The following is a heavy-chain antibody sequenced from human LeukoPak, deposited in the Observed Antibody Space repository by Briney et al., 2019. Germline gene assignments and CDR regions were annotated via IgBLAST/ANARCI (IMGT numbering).Heavy chain of an antibody. D-gene: IGHD2-15*01. CDR2: ISNNGGAT. CDR1: GFTFSNYA. J-gene: IGHJ4*02. Sequence: PGGSLRLSCAASGFTFSNYAMSWVRQAPGRGLEWVSAISNNGGATYYADSVKGRFTISRDNSKNTLFVQMSSLRAEDTAVYHCARQLGYCSDGSCYFDSWGQGTQATVSS. CDR3: ARQLGYCSDGSCYFDS. V-gene: IGHV3-23*01.